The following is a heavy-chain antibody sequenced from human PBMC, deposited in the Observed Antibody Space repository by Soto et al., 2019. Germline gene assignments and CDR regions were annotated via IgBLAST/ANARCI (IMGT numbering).Heavy chain of an antibody. D-gene: IGHD1-20*01. V-gene: IGHV4-59*01. CDR1: VVSLKTYY. Sequence: QVHLQESGPGLVRPSETLSLTCTVSVVSLKTYYWSWIRLPPGGGLEWIGYIFSSGSPNYNPSLRSRVTMSVETSNNQFSLKMSSVTAADTAVYYCARVAGISYYNHMDVWGKGTTVTVSS. J-gene: IGHJ6*03. CDR3: ARVAGISYYNHMDV. CDR2: IFSSGSP.